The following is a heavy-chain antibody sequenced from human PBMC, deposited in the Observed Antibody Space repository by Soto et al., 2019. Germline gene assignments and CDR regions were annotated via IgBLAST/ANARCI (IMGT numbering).Heavy chain of an antibody. Sequence: EVQVVESGGGLVQPGGSLRLSCAASGFTFGSYSMNWVRQAPGKGLEWVSYISSSSSTIYYADSVEGRFTISRDNAKNSLDLQMNSLRAEDTAVYYCAKDGGYSYGPYDYWGQGTLVTVSS. J-gene: IGHJ4*02. CDR1: GFTFGSYS. D-gene: IGHD5-18*01. CDR2: ISSSSSTI. CDR3: AKDGGYSYGPYDY. V-gene: IGHV3-48*01.